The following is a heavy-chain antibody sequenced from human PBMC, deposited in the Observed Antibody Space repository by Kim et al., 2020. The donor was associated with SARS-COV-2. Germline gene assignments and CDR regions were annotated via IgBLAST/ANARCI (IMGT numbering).Heavy chain of an antibody. V-gene: IGHV3-23*01. D-gene: IGHD3-10*01. Sequence: YYADSVKGRFTISRDNSKNTLYLQMNSLRAEDTAVYYCAKDWATEGVLDYWGQGTLVTVSS. J-gene: IGHJ4*02. CDR3: AKDWATEGVLDY.